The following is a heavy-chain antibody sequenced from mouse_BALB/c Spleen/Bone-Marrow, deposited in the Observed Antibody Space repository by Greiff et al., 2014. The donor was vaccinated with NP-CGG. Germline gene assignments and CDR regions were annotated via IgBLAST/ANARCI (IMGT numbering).Heavy chain of an antibody. Sequence: QVQLKQSGPGLVAPSQSLTITCTVSGVLLASYGIHWVRQPPGKGLEWLGVIWAGGATNYNSALMSRLSISKDNSKSQVFLKMNSLQIDDTAMFYCTREREGDGYYDFDYWGQGTIFTVSS. V-gene: IGHV2-9*02. CDR2: IWAGGAT. J-gene: IGHJ2*01. CDR1: GVLLASYG. CDR3: TREREGDGYYDFDY. D-gene: IGHD2-3*01.